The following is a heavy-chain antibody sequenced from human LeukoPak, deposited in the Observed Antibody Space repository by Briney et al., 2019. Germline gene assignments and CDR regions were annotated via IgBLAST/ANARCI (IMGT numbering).Heavy chain of an antibody. Sequence: SETLSLTCTVSGGSISSYYWSWIRQPPGKGLEWIGYIYYSGSTNYNPSLKSRVTISVDTSKNQFSLKLSSVTAADTAVYYCARTGGLLWFGELGEEVFWFDPRGQGTLVTVSS. V-gene: IGHV4-59*08. CDR1: GGSISSYY. CDR3: ARTGGLLWFGELGEEVFWFDP. D-gene: IGHD3-10*01. CDR2: IYYSGST. J-gene: IGHJ5*02.